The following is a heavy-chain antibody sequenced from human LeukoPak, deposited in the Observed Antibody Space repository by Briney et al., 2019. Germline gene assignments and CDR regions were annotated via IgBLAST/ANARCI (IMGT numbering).Heavy chain of an antibody. CDR2: ISINTDT. CDR1: GIAVTGNY. V-gene: IGHV3-53*01. J-gene: IGHJ4*02. D-gene: IGHD1-26*01. CDR3: AIAQSWDELFDS. Sequence: GSLTLSCAASGIAVTGNYMSWVRQPPGKGLEWVSFISINTDTFYADSVRGRFTISRDSSENTLFLQMNSLRDEDSAVYYCAIAQSWDELFDSWGQGTLVTVSS.